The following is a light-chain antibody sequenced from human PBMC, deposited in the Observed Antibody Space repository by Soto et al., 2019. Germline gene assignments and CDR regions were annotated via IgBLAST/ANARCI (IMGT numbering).Light chain of an antibody. CDR1: QSVSSSY. V-gene: IGKV3-20*01. CDR3: QQYDSSPLT. Sequence: DIVLTQSPGTLSLSPGERATLSCRASQSVSSSYLAWYQQKPGQAPRLLIYGASSRATGIADRFSGSGSGTDFTLTISRLEPEDFAVYYCQQYDSSPLTFGGGTKVDIK. J-gene: IGKJ4*01. CDR2: GAS.